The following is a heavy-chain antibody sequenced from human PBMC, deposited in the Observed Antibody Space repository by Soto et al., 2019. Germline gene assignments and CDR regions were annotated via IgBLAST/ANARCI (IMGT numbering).Heavy chain of an antibody. CDR1: GFTISNSA. D-gene: IGHD3-3*01. Sequence: GGSLRLSCAASGFTISNSAATWVRQAPGKGLEWVSTISGSGTTYYADSVKGRFTISRDNAKNTLFLEMNSLRGEDTGVYYCARVLASDDGRYYLALDFWGQATTVTVSS. CDR3: ARVLASDDGRYYLALDF. J-gene: IGHJ6*02. V-gene: IGHV3-23*01. CDR2: ISGSGTT.